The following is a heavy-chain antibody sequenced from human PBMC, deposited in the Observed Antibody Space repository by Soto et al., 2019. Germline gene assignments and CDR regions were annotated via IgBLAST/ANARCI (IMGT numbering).Heavy chain of an antibody. CDR1: GGSISSGGDY. V-gene: IGHV4-31*03. D-gene: IGHD3-10*01. J-gene: IGHJ4*02. CDR3: ARHLLWFGESFGY. Sequence: QVQLQESGPGLVTPSQTLSLTCTVSGGSISSGGDYWSWIGQHPGKGLEWLGYIYYSGSTYYNPSLKSRVTISVDTSKNQFSLKLSSVTAADTAVYYCARHLLWFGESFGYWGQGTLVTVSS. CDR2: IYYSGST.